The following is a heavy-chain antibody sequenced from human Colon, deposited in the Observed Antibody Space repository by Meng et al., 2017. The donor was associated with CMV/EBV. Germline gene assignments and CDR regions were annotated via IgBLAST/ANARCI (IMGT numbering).Heavy chain of an antibody. V-gene: IGHV3-7*03. CDR1: GFTFSNYW. Sequence: GESLKISCAASGFTFSNYWMTWLRQAPGRGLELVAHIKEDGSEKYFVGSVKGRFTVSRDNGKNTQYLQINSLTVEDTATYYCVTWLGDPFVDYWGQGTLVTVSS. J-gene: IGHJ4*02. D-gene: IGHD3-10*01. CDR2: IKEDGSEK. CDR3: VTWLGDPFVDY.